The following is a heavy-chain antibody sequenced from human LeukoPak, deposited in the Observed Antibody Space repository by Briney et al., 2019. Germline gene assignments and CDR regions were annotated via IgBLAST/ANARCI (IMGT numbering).Heavy chain of an antibody. Sequence: SETLSLTCTVSGGSISSSSYYWGWIRQPPGKGLEWIGSIYYSGSTYYNLSLKSRVSISADTSKNQFSLKLSSVTAADTAVYYCARYFAETGDFDIWGQGTMVTVSS. V-gene: IGHV4-39*07. D-gene: IGHD2/OR15-2a*01. CDR1: GGSISSSSYY. J-gene: IGHJ3*02. CDR2: IYYSGST. CDR3: ARYFAETGDFDI.